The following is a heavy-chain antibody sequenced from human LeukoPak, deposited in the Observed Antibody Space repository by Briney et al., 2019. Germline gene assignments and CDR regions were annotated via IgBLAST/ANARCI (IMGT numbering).Heavy chain of an antibody. J-gene: IGHJ4*02. CDR1: GYTFTSYG. CDR2: MNPNSGNT. V-gene: IGHV1-8*03. CDR3: ARFSGGSDY. D-gene: IGHD3-10*01. Sequence: EASVKVSCKTSGYTFTSYGITWVRQAPGQGLEWMGWMNPNSGNTGYAQKFQGRVTITRNTSISTAYMELSSLRSEDTAVYYCARFSGGSDYWGQGTLVTVSS.